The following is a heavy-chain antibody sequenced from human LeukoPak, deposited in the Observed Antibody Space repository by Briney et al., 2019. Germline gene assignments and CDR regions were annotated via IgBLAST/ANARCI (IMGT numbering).Heavy chain of an antibody. J-gene: IGHJ6*02. V-gene: IGHV1-69*05. CDR3: ARDRQWLDYGMDV. D-gene: IGHD3-22*01. CDR1: GGTFSSYA. CDR2: IIPIFGTA. Sequence: SVKVSCKASGGTFSSYAISWVRQAPGQGLEWMGGIIPIFGTANYAQKFQGRVTITRDTSASTAYMELSSLRSEDTAVYYCARDRQWLDYGMDVWGQGTTVTVSS.